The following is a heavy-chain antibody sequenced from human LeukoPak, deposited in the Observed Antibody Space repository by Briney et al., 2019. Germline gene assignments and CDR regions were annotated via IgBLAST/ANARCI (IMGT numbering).Heavy chain of an antibody. CDR3: ARLISTLAFDY. J-gene: IGHJ4*02. V-gene: IGHV5-51*01. CDR1: GYSFTSYW. CDR2: IYPGDSDT. D-gene: IGHD3-16*02. Sequence: GESLQISCQGSGYSFTSYWIGWVRQMPGKGLEWMGIIYPGDSDTRYGPSFQGQVTISADKSISTAYLQWSSLKASDTAMYYCARLISTLAFDYWGQGTLVTVSS.